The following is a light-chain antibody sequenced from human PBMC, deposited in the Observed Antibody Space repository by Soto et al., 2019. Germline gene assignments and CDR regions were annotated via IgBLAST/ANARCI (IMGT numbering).Light chain of an antibody. V-gene: IGKV3-20*01. CDR2: AAS. CDR1: QSVSGSH. J-gene: IGKJ4*01. Sequence: EIVLTQSPGTLSLSSGERATLSCRASQSVSGSHLAWYQQKPGQAPRLLIYAASSRATGIPDRFSGSGSGTXXXXXXSXXXXXXXXVYYCQQYGRSQVTFGGGTKVEIK. CDR3: QQYGRSQVT.